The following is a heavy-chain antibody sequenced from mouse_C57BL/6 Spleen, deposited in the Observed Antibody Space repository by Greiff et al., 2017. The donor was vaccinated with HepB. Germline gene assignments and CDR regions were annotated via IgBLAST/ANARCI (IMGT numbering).Heavy chain of an antibody. CDR2: ISYDGSN. D-gene: IGHD1-1*01. J-gene: IGHJ4*01. CDR1: GYSITSGYY. V-gene: IGHV3-6*01. CDR3: ARDYYGSNRGAMDY. Sequence: DVKLVESGPGLVKPSQSLSLTCSVTGYSITSGYYWNWIRQFPGNKLEWMGYISYDGSNNYNPSLKNRISITRDTSKNQFFLKLNSVTTEDTATYYCARDYYGSNRGAMDYWGQGTSVTVSS.